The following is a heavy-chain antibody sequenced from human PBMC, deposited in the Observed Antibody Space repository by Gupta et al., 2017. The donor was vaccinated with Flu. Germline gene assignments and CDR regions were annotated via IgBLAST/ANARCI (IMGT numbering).Heavy chain of an antibody. CDR3: ARDTRSTPDY. CDR2: INPSGGST. J-gene: IGHJ4*02. V-gene: IGHV1-46*01. Sequence: QVQLVQSGAEVKKPGASVKVSCKASGYTFTRYSMHWVRQAPGQGLEWMGIINPSGGSTSYAQKFQGRVTMTRDTSTSTVYMELSSLRSEDTAVYYCARDTRSTPDYWGQGTLVTVSS. CDR1: GYTFTRYS.